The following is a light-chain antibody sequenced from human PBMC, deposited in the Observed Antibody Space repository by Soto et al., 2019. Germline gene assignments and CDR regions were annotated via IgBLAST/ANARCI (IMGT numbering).Light chain of an antibody. CDR2: AAA. CDR3: QQYNTYPPS. Sequence: DIQMIQSPSSLSASVGDRITITCRASQGINNYLAWFQQKPGKAPRSLIYAAAHLQSGVPSKFSGSGSGTDFTLSITSLQPEDCATYYCQQYNTYPPSFGGGTKVEIK. V-gene: IGKV1-16*02. J-gene: IGKJ4*01. CDR1: QGINNY.